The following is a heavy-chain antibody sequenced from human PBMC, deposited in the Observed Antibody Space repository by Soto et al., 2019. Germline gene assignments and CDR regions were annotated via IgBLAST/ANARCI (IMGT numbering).Heavy chain of an antibody. Sequence: QVQLVQSGAEVKKPGSSVKVSCKASGGTFSSYAISWVRQAPGQGLEWMGGIIPIFGTANYAQKFQGRVTSTADESTSTDYMELSSLRSEDTGVYYCSTPGIAAHLAYYGMDVWGQGTTGTVSS. V-gene: IGHV1-69*01. CDR1: GGTFSSYA. CDR3: STPGIAAHLAYYGMDV. CDR2: IIPIFGTA. J-gene: IGHJ6*02. D-gene: IGHD6-13*01.